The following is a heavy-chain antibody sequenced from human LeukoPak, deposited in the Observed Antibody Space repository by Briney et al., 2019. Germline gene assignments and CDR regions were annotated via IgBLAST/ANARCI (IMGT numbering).Heavy chain of an antibody. D-gene: IGHD3-3*01. J-gene: IGHJ4*02. CDR3: AKDGRFLEWQDY. V-gene: IGHV3-48*04. CDR2: ISSSGSTI. Sequence: GGSLRLSCATSGFTFSSYSMNWVRQAPGKGLEWVSYISSSGSTIYYADSVKGRFTISRDNAKNSLYLQMNSLRAEDTAVYYCAKDGRFLEWQDYWGQGTLVTVSS. CDR1: GFTFSSYS.